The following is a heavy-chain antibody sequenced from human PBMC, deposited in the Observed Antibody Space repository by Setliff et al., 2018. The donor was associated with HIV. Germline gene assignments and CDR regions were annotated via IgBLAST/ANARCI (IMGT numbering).Heavy chain of an antibody. D-gene: IGHD2-8*01. CDR2: IYYSGST. CDR1: GGSISSSSYY. J-gene: IGHJ4*02. V-gene: IGHV4-39*07. Sequence: PSETLSLTCTVSGGSISSSSYYWGWIRQPPGKGLEWIGSIYYSGSTYYNRSLKSRVTISLDTSKNQFSLKLSSVTAADTAVYYCANTKGVPGLLDYWGQGILVTVSS. CDR3: ANTKGVPGLLDY.